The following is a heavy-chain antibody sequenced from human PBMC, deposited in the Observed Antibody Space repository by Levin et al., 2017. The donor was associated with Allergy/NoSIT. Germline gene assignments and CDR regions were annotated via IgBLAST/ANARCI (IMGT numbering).Heavy chain of an antibody. J-gene: IGHJ3*02. CDR3: AKDLSYYRDAFDI. V-gene: IGHV3-9*01. CDR1: GFTFDDYA. Sequence: SLKISCAASGFTFDDYAMHWVRQAPGKGLEWVSGISWNSGSIDYADSVKGRFTISRDNAKNSLYLQMNSLRAEDTALYYCAKDLSYYRDAFDIWGQGTMVTVSS. D-gene: IGHD1-26*01. CDR2: ISWNSGSI.